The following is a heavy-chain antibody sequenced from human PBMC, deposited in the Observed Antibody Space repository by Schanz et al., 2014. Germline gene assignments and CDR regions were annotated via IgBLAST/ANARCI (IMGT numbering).Heavy chain of an antibody. J-gene: IGHJ3*01. CDR2: IFGSDST. CDR1: GFTISGNY. Sequence: EVQLVESGGDLVQPGGSLRLACAASGFTISGNYLNWVRQAPGKGLEWVSVIFGSDSTYYADSVKGRFTISRDNSKNTVFLQMNSLRAEDTAVYFCARDGGRDGYNLAFDVWGQGTLVTVSS. D-gene: IGHD5-12*01. CDR3: ARDGGRDGYNLAFDV. V-gene: IGHV3-66*01.